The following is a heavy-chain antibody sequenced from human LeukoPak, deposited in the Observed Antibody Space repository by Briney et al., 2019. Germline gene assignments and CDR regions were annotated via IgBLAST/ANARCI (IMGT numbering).Heavy chain of an antibody. D-gene: IGHD3-22*01. CDR2: INQSGST. CDR1: GGSLSGYY. J-gene: IGHJ5*02. CDR3: ARGPPYYDSSGISSWFDT. Sequence: SETLSLTCGVYGGSLSGYYWSWIRQPPGKGLEWIGEINQSGSTNYNSSLKSRVTISVDTSKDQFSLKLSSVIAADTAVYYCARGPPYYDSSGISSWFDTWGQGTLVTVSS. V-gene: IGHV4-34*01.